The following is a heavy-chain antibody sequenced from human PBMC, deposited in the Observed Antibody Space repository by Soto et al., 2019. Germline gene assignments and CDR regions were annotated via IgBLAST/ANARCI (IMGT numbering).Heavy chain of an antibody. CDR3: ARDRGYCSGGSCYAFDI. CDR2: IYYSGST. D-gene: IGHD2-15*01. V-gene: IGHV4-59*01. Sequence: TSETLSLTCTVSGGSISSYYWSLIRQPPGKGLEWIGYIYYSGSTNYNPSLKSRVTISVDTSKNQFSLKLSSVTAADTAVYYCARDRGYCSGGSCYAFDIWGQGTMVTVSS. CDR1: GGSISSYY. J-gene: IGHJ3*02.